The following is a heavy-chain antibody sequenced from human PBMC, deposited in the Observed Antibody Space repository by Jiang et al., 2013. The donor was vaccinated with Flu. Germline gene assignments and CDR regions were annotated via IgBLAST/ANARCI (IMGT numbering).Heavy chain of an antibody. Sequence: GSGLVKPSETLSLTCTVSGGSISSYYWSWIRQPPGKGLEWIGYIYYTGSTNYNPSLKSRVTISVDMSKNQISLKLSSVTAADTAVYYCARHFPKGGEVRGLIKFYYYHGVDVWGKGTTVTVSS. J-gene: IGHJ6*04. V-gene: IGHV4-59*08. CDR3: ARHFPKGGEVRGLIKFYYYHGVDV. CDR1: GGSISSYY. D-gene: IGHD3-10*01. CDR2: IYYTGST.